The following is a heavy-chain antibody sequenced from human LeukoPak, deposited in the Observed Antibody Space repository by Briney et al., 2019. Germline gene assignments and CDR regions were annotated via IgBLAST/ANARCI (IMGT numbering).Heavy chain of an antibody. CDR3: AKAPANYVDTAMGTFDY. CDR2: ISSSGIST. Sequence: GGSLRLSCAASGFTFSSYAMNWVRQAPGKGLEWVSAISSSGISTYYADSVKGRFTISRDNSRNTLYLQMNSLRAEDTAVYYCAKAPANYVDTAMGTFDYWGQGTLVTVSS. V-gene: IGHV3-23*01. CDR1: GFTFSSYA. D-gene: IGHD5-18*01. J-gene: IGHJ4*02.